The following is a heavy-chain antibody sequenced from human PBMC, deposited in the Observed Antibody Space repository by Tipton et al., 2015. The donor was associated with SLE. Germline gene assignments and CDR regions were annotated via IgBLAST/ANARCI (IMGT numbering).Heavy chain of an antibody. CDR3: ARVGAAAGRRYFDN. V-gene: IGHV4-39*07. CDR2: IYYSGST. Sequence: TLSLTCTVSGGSISSSSYYWGWIRQPPGKGLEWIGSIYYSGSTYYNPSLKSRVTISVDTSKNQFSLKLRSVTTADTAVYYCARVGAAAGRRYFDNWGQGALVTVSS. J-gene: IGHJ4*02. CDR1: GGSISSSSYY. D-gene: IGHD6-13*01.